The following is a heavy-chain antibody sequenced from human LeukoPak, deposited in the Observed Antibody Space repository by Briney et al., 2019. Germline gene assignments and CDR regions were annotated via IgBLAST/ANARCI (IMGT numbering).Heavy chain of an antibody. CDR2: IYPSDSDT. J-gene: IGHJ4*02. CDR1: GYSFTTYW. D-gene: IGHD5-24*01. Sequence: GESLKISCQASGYSFTTYWIGWVRQMPGKGLEWMGIIYPSDSDTRYSPSFQGQVTLSAGKSINTAYMQWSSLKASDTAMYYCARQQMATFLPFDFWGQGTLVTVSS. V-gene: IGHV5-51*01. CDR3: ARQQMATFLPFDF.